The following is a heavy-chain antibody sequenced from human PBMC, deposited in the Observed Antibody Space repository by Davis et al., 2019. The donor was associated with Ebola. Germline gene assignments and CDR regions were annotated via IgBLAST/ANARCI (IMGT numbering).Heavy chain of an antibody. CDR3: SSGYYSGAYGMDV. J-gene: IGHJ6*02. CDR1: GYTFTSYN. Sequence: ASVKVSCKASGYTFTSYNMYWVRQAPGQGFEYMGIIIPSGGATSYVQKFQGRVTITRDTSASTAYMELSSLRSEDTAVYYCSSGYYSGAYGMDVWGQGTTVTVSS. V-gene: IGHV1-46*03. D-gene: IGHD3-22*01. CDR2: IIPSGGAT.